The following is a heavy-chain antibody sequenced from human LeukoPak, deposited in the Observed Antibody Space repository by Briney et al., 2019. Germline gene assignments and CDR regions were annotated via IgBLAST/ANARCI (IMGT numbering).Heavy chain of an antibody. V-gene: IGHV6-1*01. D-gene: IGHD5-18*01. J-gene: IGHJ5*02. Sequence: SQTLSLTCDIYGDSVSSNITTWNWIRQSPSRGLEWLGRTYYRSKWYNDYAASVKSRITVNSDTSKNQFSLQLNSVIPEDTAVYYCARSYSYDSASNFDPWGHGTLVTVSS. CDR2: TYYRSKWYN. CDR1: GDSVSSNITT. CDR3: ARSYSYDSASNFDP.